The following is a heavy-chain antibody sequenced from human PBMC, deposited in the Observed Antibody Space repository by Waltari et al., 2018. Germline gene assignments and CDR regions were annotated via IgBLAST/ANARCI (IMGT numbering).Heavy chain of an antibody. CDR3: ARDLNSGSYYRDHWFDP. CDR2: IIPILGIA. Sequence: QVQLVQSGAEVKKPGSSVKVSCKASGGTFSSYAISWVRPAPGQGLEWMGGIIPILGIANYAQKFQGRVTITADESTSTAYMELSSLRSEDTAVYYCARDLNSGSYYRDHWFDPWGQGTLVTVSS. CDR1: GGTFSSYA. D-gene: IGHD1-26*01. V-gene: IGHV1-69*04. J-gene: IGHJ5*02.